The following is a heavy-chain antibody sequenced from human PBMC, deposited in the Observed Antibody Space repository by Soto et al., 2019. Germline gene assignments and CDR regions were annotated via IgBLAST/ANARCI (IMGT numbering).Heavy chain of an antibody. J-gene: IGHJ4*02. CDR2: ISHYNGNT. V-gene: IGHV1-18*01. CDR1: GYPFTNYV. Sequence: QVLLVQSAAEVKKPGASVRVSCTASGYPFTNYVLNWVRQAPGQGLAWMGWISHYNGNTYYEQKFQDRVTMTTDTSTSTAYLALRSLSSDDTAVYFCAGDMPTWGSRHYFGCWGQGTLVTVSS. D-gene: IGHD3-16*01. CDR3: AGDMPTWGSRHYFGC.